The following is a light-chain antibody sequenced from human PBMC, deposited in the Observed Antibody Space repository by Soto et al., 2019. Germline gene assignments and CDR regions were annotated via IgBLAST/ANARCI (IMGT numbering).Light chain of an antibody. J-gene: IGKJ4*01. CDR2: XAS. CDR3: QQRKHCVT. Sequence: IVLTQSTYTLSLSPGESATLSCRASQSVXIYFGWYQEKPCQAPRILIYXASNRGTGIPARFSGTGSGTEFGITISSLGHEDFAVYYCQQRKHCVTFGGGTKVDI. CDR1: QSVXIY. V-gene: IGKV3-11*01.